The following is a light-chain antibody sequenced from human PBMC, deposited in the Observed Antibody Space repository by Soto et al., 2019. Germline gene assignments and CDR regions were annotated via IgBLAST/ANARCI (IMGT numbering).Light chain of an antibody. Sequence: EIVMTQSPVTLSVSPGDRATLSCRASQSVNSNLAWYQHKPGQTPKLLIYVASTRATGIPARFSGSGSGTEFTLTISSLQAEDFAVYYCQQYNVWPLSCGGGPKVEFK. CDR1: QSVNSN. CDR2: VAS. CDR3: QQYNVWPLS. J-gene: IGKJ4*02. V-gene: IGKV3-15*01.